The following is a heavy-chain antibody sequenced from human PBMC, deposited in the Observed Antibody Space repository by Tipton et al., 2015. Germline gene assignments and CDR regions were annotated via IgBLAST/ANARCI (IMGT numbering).Heavy chain of an antibody. J-gene: IGHJ3*02. CDR2: IYYSGNT. V-gene: IGHV4-59*05. Sequence: TLSLTCTVSGDSISSYYWSWIRQPPGKGLEWIGSIYYSGNTYYNPSLKSRVTISVDTSKNQFSLKVTSMTAADTAVYYCARPTSGAFDIWGQGTMVTVSS. D-gene: IGHD2-2*01. CDR3: ARPTSGAFDI. CDR1: GDSISSYY.